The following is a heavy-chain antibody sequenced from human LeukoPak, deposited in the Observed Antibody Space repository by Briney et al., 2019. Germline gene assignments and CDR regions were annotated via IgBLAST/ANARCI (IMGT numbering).Heavy chain of an antibody. CDR1: GFNFSNYG. CDR3: AKDVWPSGSYPNLDH. CDR2: IRYVGSSQ. Sequence: GGSLRLSCATSGFNFSNYGMHWVRQAPGKGLEWVAFIRYVGSSQFYAHSVQGRFTISRDNSKNTVFLQMNSLRAEDSALYYCAKDVWPSGSYPNLDHWGQGALVTVSS. D-gene: IGHD3-10*01. J-gene: IGHJ4*02. V-gene: IGHV3-30*02.